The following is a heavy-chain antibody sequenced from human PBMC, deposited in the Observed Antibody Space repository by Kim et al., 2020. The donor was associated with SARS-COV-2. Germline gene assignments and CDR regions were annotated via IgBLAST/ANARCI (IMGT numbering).Heavy chain of an antibody. CDR1: GGTFSSYA. Sequence: SVKVSCKASGGTFSSYAISWVRQAPGQGLEWMGGIIPIFGTANYAQKFQGRVTITADESTSTAYMELSSLRSEDTAVYYCARDYCSSTSCPYYYYGMDVWGQGTTVTVSS. CDR2: IIPIFGTA. D-gene: IGHD2-2*01. J-gene: IGHJ6*02. V-gene: IGHV1-69*13. CDR3: ARDYCSSTSCPYYYYGMDV.